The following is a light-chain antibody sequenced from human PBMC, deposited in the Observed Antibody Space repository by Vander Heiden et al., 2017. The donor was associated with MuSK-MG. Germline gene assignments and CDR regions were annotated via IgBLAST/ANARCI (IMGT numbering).Light chain of an antibody. Sequence: SHDLTQPPAVSAPAGQTASITCSGDKLEDKCVSWYQQRPGHPPVLVIYQETKRPAGIPERFSGSNYGKTTTLTISGTQGMDAADYYCQAWDSSTPVGFGGGTQWTVL. V-gene: IGLV3-1*01. CDR1: KLEDKC. CDR3: QAWDSSTPVG. J-gene: IGLJ2*01. CDR2: QET.